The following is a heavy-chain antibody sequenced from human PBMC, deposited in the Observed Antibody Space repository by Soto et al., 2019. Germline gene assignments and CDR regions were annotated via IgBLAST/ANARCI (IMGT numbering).Heavy chain of an antibody. CDR3: ARDGVAVAGGMDV. J-gene: IGHJ6*02. CDR2: INSDGSST. Sequence: EVQLLESGGGLVQPGGSLRLSCAASGFTFSSYWMHWVRQAPGKGLVWVSRINSDGSSTSYADSVKGRFTISRDNAKNPLYQQMNSLRAEGTAVYYCARDGVAVAGGMDVWGQGTTVTVSS. D-gene: IGHD6-19*01. V-gene: IGHV3-74*01. CDR1: GFTFSSYW.